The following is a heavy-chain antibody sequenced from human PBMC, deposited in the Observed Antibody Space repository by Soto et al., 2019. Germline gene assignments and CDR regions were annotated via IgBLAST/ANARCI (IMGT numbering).Heavy chain of an antibody. CDR1: GFPFRSHA. CDR2: ISASGDST. D-gene: IGHD2-2*01. V-gene: IGHV3-23*01. Sequence: RGSLRLSCAASGFPFRSHAMTWVRQAPGKGLKWVSAISASGDSTYYADSVKGRFTISRDNSKNTLYLQMNSLRAEDTAVYYCAKAADIVLVPAAMAPYSSSWSYYFDYWGQGTLVTVSS. CDR3: AKAADIVLVPAAMAPYSSSWSYYFDY. J-gene: IGHJ4*02.